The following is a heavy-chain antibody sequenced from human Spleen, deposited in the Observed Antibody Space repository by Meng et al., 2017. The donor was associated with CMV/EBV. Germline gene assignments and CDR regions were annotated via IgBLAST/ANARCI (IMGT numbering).Heavy chain of an antibody. CDR2: ISWNSDNI. J-gene: IGHJ4*02. CDR1: GFTFDDYA. V-gene: IGHV3-9*01. CDR3: ARDMKSVVVPAAPDY. Sequence: SLKISCAASGFTFDDYAMHWVRQAPGKGLEWVSGISWNSDNIGYADSVKGRFTISRDNAKNSLYLQMNSLRAEDTAVYYCARDMKSVVVPAAPDYWGQGTLVTVSS. D-gene: IGHD2-2*01.